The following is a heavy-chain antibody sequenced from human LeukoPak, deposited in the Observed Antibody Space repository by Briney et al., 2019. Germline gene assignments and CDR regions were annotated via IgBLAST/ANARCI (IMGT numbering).Heavy chain of an antibody. Sequence: GGSLRLSCAASGFTFSSYAMSWVRRAPRKGLEWVSAISGSGGSTYYADSVKGRFTISRDNSKNTLYLQMNSLRAEDPAIYYCARVIRAAPGKGYFDYWGQGTLVTVSS. CDR3: ARVIRAAPGKGYFDY. J-gene: IGHJ4*02. V-gene: IGHV3-23*01. CDR2: ISGSGGST. D-gene: IGHD6-13*01. CDR1: GFTFSSYA.